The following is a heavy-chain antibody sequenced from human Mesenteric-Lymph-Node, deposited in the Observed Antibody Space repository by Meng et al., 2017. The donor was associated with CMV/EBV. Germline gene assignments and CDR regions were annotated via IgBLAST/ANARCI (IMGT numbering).Heavy chain of an antibody. V-gene: IGHV3-23*01. D-gene: IGHD5-24*01. J-gene: IGHJ4*02. CDR2: IRGSGGT. CDR3: AKAFTIGYNYFDS. CDR1: GFSFSSYA. Sequence: GGSLRLSCAASGFSFSSYAMSWVRQAPGKGLEWVSAIRGSGGTYFADSVKGRFTVSSDNSETTLYLQMNSLRVEDTAIYYCAKAFTIGYNYFDSWGQGTLVTVSS.